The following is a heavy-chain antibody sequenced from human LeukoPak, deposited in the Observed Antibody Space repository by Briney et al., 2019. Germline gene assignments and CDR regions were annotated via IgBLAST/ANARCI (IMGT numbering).Heavy chain of an antibody. CDR2: VHYSGGT. CDR1: GGSISSSSYY. J-gene: IGHJ4*02. CDR3: ATTSGH. Sequence: SETLSLTCTVSGGSISSSSYYWGWIRQPPGKGLQWIGSVHYSGGTNYNPSLKSRVSISVDTSKNQFSLKLSSVTAADTAVYYCATTSGHWGQGTLVTVSS. V-gene: IGHV4-39*01.